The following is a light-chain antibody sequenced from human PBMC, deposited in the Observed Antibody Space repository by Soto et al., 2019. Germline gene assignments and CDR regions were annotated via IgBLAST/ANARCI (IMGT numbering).Light chain of an antibody. CDR1: QTISSW. Sequence: DIQMTQSPSTLSGSVGDRVTITCRASQTISSWLAWYQQKPGKAPKLLIYDASNLESGVPSRFSGSGSGTEFTLTISSLQPDDFATYYCQQYDTYSPDTFGQGTKVDIK. V-gene: IGKV1-5*01. CDR2: DAS. CDR3: QQYDTYSPDT. J-gene: IGKJ2*01.